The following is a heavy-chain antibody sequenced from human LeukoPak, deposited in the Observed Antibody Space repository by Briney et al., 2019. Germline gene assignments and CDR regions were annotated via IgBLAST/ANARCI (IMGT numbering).Heavy chain of an antibody. D-gene: IGHD1-1*01. J-gene: IGHJ4*02. CDR2: VYWNDDK. CDR3: ARFLQTGSYRFDY. Sequence: TLSLTCTVSGGTISSYYWSWIRQPPGKALEWLAVVYWNDDKYYIPSLRSSFTITKDTSKHQVVLTMTNMDPVDTGTYYCARFLQTGSYRFDYWGQGTLVTVSS. V-gene: IGHV2-5*04. CDR1: GGTISSYYW.